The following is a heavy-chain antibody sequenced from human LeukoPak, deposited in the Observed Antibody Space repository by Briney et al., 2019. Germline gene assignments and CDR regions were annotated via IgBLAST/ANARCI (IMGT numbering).Heavy chain of an antibody. CDR2: ISWNSGAI. V-gene: IGHV3-9*01. D-gene: IGHD2-15*01. Sequence: PGRSLRLSCAASGFTFDDYAMHWVRQAPGKVLHGVLGISWNSGAIGYADSVKGRFTISRDNAKKSLYLQMNNLRAEDTAVYYCARDFVVVSAVQDAFDIWGQGTMVTVSS. J-gene: IGHJ3*02. CDR3: ARDFVVVSAVQDAFDI. CDR1: GFTFDDYA.